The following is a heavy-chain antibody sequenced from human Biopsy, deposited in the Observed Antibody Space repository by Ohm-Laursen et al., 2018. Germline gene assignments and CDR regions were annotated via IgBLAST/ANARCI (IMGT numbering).Heavy chain of an antibody. Sequence: SVKVSCKAPGGTFSNYGVNWVRQAPGQGLEWLGGNIPILGTGNYAQKFQDRVAVAADTSTSTATMGLRSLRSDDTAVYYCATKLTGYFHHWGQGTLVIVSS. J-gene: IGHJ1*01. V-gene: IGHV1-69*06. CDR2: NIPILGTG. D-gene: IGHD3-9*01. CDR1: GGTFSNYG. CDR3: ATKLTGYFHH.